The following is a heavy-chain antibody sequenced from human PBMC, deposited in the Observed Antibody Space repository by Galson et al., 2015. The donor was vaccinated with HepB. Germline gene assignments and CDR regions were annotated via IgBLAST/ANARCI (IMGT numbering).Heavy chain of an antibody. CDR3: AREAWVLQWSVIDN. CDR1: GFTFSNYA. V-gene: IGHV3-23*01. J-gene: IGHJ4*02. D-gene: IGHD6-19*01. Sequence: SLRLSCAASGFTFSNYAMTWVRQAPGKGLEWVSTVSSSRGTTYYADSVKGRFTISRDNSKNTLDLQMNSLRAEDTAVYYCAREAWVLQWSVIDNWGQGTLVTVSS. CDR2: VSSSRGTT.